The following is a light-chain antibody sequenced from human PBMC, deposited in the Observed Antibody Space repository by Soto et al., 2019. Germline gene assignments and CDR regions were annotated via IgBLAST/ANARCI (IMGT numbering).Light chain of an antibody. Sequence: EIVLTQSPVTLSLSPGERATLSCRASQSISSNFLAWYQQKPGRAPRLLIYGASSRATGIPDRFSGSGSGTDFTLTISRLEPEDLAVYYCQQYGGSPRTFGQGTKVDIK. J-gene: IGKJ1*01. CDR3: QQYGGSPRT. CDR1: QSISSNF. CDR2: GAS. V-gene: IGKV3-20*01.